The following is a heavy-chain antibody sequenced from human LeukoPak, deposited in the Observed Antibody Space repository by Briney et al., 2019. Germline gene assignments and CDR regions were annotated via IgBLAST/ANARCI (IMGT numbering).Heavy chain of an antibody. CDR2: ILYSGYA. Sequence: KSSETLSLTCTVSGDSVTSGDYYWNWIRQPPGRGLEWIGYILYSGYASYNPSFWSRVTISVDTSKNHVFLRLTSVTPADTALYYCARGRDPYKVGYWGQGTLVTVSS. V-gene: IGHV4-61*03. CDR3: ARGRDPYKVGY. CDR1: GDSVTSGDYY. D-gene: IGHD5-24*01. J-gene: IGHJ1*01.